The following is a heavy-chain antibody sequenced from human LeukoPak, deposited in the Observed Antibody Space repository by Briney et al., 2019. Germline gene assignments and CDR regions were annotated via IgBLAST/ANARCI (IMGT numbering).Heavy chain of an antibody. V-gene: IGHV4-39*01. CDR1: GGSISSSSYY. Sequence: SQTLSLTCTVSGGSISSSSYYWGWIRQPPGKGLEWIGSIYYSGSTYYNPSLKSRVTISVDTSKNQFSLKLSSVTAADTAVYYCARAYSSSWYYFDYWGQGTLVTVSS. CDR3: ARAYSSSWYYFDY. CDR2: IYYSGST. J-gene: IGHJ4*02. D-gene: IGHD6-13*01.